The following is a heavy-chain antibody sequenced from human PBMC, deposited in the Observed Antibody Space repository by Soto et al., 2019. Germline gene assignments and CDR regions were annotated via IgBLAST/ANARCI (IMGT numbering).Heavy chain of an antibody. V-gene: IGHV5-51*01. J-gene: IGHJ6*02. Sequence: GESLKISCKGSGYSFTSYWIGWVRQMPGKGLEWMGIIYPGDSDTRYSPSFQGQVTISADKSISTAYLQWSSLKASDTAMYYCARQRGAYCGGDCYSPNYYYYYGMDVWGQGTTVTVSS. CDR1: GYSFTSYW. CDR3: ARQRGAYCGGDCYSPNYYYYYGMDV. CDR2: IYPGDSDT. D-gene: IGHD2-21*02.